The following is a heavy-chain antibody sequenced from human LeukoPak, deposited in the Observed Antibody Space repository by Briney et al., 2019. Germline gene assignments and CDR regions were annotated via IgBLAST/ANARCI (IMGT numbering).Heavy chain of an antibody. CDR1: GFTFSSYA. J-gene: IGHJ4*02. Sequence: GGSLRLSCAASGFTFSSYAMSWVRQAPGKGLEWVSSISGSGASIYYAGSVKGRFTISRDNSKNTYLQMNSLRAEDSAMYYCARALTVVRNPHFHYWGRGTLVTVSS. CDR2: ISGSGASI. D-gene: IGHD3-10*01. V-gene: IGHV3-23*01. CDR3: ARALTVVRNPHFHY.